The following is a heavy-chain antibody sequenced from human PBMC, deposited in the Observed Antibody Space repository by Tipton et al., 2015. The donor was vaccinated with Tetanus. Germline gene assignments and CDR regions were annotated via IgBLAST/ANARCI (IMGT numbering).Heavy chain of an antibody. D-gene: IGHD3-10*01. V-gene: IGHV4-59*01. CDR1: GASISGYY. CDR3: ARTGWFGHMPAFDS. J-gene: IGHJ4*02. CDR2: IHYTGST. Sequence: LRLSCSVSGASISGYYWNWIRQPPGKGLEWIGYIHYTGSTNYNPSLKSRVTLSSDTSKAQFSLKLISVTPADTAIYYCARTGWFGHMPAFDSWGLGTLVTVSS.